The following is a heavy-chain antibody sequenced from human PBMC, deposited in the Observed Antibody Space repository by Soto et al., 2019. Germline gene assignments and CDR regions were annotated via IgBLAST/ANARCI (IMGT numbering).Heavy chain of an antibody. CDR3: AKFRSFCGGDCYGYFDY. J-gene: IGHJ4*02. CDR1: GFTFSNYA. Sequence: EVQLLESGGGLVQPGGSLRLSCAASGFTFSNYAMSWVRQAPGKGLEWVSPISGSGGSTYYADSVKGRFTISRDNSKNTLYLLMNRRRAEDTAVYYCAKFRSFCGGDCYGYFDYWGQGTLVTVSS. CDR2: ISGSGGST. V-gene: IGHV3-23*01. D-gene: IGHD2-21*02.